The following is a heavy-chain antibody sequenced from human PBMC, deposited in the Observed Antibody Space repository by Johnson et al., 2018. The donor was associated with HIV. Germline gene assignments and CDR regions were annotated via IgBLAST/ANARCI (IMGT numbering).Heavy chain of an antibody. V-gene: IGHV3-53*01. Sequence: VQLVESGGRLIQPGGSLRLSCTASDFTVSSNYMSWVRQAPGKGLEWVSVIYSGGSTYYADSVKGRFTISRDNSKNTVYLQMNSLGAEDKAVYYCARSPPSYGSGSYLGLDAFDIWGKGTMVTVSS. D-gene: IGHD3-10*01. J-gene: IGHJ3*02. CDR2: IYSGGST. CDR3: ARSPPSYGSGSYLGLDAFDI. CDR1: DFTVSSNY.